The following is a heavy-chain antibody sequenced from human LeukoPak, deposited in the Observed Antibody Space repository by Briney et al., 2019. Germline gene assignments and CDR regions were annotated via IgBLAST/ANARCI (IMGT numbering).Heavy chain of an antibody. D-gene: IGHD3-10*01. CDR1: GFTFDDYA. CDR3: AKDYSYGSGTSDAFDI. V-gene: IGHV3-9*01. Sequence: GGSLRLSCAASGFTFDDYAMHWVRQAPGKGLEWVSGISWNRGSIGYADSVKGRFTISRDNAKNSLYLQMNSLRAEDTALYYSAKDYSYGSGTSDAFDIWGQGTMVTVSS. J-gene: IGHJ3*02. CDR2: ISWNRGSI.